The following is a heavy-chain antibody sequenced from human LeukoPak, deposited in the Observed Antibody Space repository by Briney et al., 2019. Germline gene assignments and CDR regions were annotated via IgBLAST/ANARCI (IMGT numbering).Heavy chain of an antibody. V-gene: IGHV3-64*04. D-gene: IGHD2-15*01. CDR1: GFTFITYA. Sequence: GSLRLSCSASGFTFITYAMHWVRQAPGKGREYVSAISSNGGTTYYADSVKGRFTISRDNSNNTVYLQMTSLRPEDTAVYYCVRDTVVVVGRHDAFDFWGQGTMVTVSS. CDR2: ISSNGGTT. J-gene: IGHJ3*01. CDR3: VRDTVVVVGRHDAFDF.